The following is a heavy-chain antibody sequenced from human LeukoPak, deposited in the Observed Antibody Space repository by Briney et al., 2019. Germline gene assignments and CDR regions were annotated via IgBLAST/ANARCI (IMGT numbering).Heavy chain of an antibody. CDR2: ISISATTM. CDR1: GFTFSGYE. D-gene: IGHD3-22*01. CDR3: ARGGSSGYHYNAFDI. Sequence: PGGSLRLSCAASGFTFSGYEMNWVRQAPGKGLEWVSYISISATTMYYADSVKGRFTISRDNSKTSLYLQMSSLRAEDTAVYYCARGGSSGYHYNAFDIWGQGTVVTVSS. J-gene: IGHJ3*02. V-gene: IGHV3-48*03.